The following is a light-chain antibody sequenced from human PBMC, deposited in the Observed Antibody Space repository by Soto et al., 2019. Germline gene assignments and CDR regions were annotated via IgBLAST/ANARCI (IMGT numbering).Light chain of an antibody. CDR2: YDS. CDR1: NIGSKS. CDR3: QVWDSSSDPWV. V-gene: IGLV3-21*04. Sequence: SYELTQPPSVSVAPGKTAMITCGGNNIGSKSVHWYQQKPGQAPVLVIYYDSDRPSGIPERFSGSNSGNTATLTISRVEAGDEADYYCQVWDSSSDPWVVGGGTKVTVL. J-gene: IGLJ3*02.